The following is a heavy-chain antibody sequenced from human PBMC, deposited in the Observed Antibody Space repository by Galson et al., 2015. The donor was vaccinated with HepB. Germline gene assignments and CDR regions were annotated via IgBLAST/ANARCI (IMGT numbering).Heavy chain of an antibody. CDR1: GFSLSTFGVG. Sequence: PALVKPTQTLTLTCTFSGFSLSTFGVGVGWIRQPPGKALDWLALIFWDDDKWYSPSLKSRLTITKDTSKHLVVLTMTNMDPVDAATYYCAHTPPREVREKYYFDYWGQGTLVTVSS. V-gene: IGHV2-5*02. CDR2: IFWDDDK. D-gene: IGHD1-26*01. CDR3: AHTPPREVREKYYFDY. J-gene: IGHJ4*02.